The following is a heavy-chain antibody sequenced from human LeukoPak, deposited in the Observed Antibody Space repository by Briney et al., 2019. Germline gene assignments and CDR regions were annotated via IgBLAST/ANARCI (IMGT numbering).Heavy chain of an antibody. CDR1: GYSFSSGYY. CDR2: SYHSGST. CDR3: ARILRTTRTPFDY. Sequence: SETLSLTXAVSGYSFSSGYYWGWIRQPPGKGLEWIGSSYHSGSTYYNPSLKSRLTISVDTSKNQFSLKLSSVTAADTAVYYCARILRTTRTPFDYWGQGTLVTVSS. J-gene: IGHJ4*02. V-gene: IGHV4-38-2*01. D-gene: IGHD1-1*01.